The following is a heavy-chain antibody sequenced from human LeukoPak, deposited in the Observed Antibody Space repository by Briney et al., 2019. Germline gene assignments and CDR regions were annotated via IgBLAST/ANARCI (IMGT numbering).Heavy chain of an antibody. CDR3: ARDRYYVPDY. D-gene: IGHD3-10*02. CDR2: ITSDGRTT. V-gene: IGHV3-74*01. Sequence: GGSLRLSCAASGFTFSSTWMHWFRQGAGKGLVWVSRITSDGRTTIYADSVKGRFSISRDNAKNTLYLRMNSLRAEDTAVYYCARDRYYVPDYWGQGTLVTVSS. CDR1: GFTFSSTW. J-gene: IGHJ4*02.